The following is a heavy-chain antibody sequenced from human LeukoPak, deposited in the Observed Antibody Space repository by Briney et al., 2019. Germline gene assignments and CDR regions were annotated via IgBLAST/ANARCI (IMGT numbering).Heavy chain of an antibody. CDR2: IYYTGTT. D-gene: IGHD6-19*01. CDR1: GGSITSYY. CDR3: ARHSSGIAVAGTKFDY. Sequence: HSETLSLTCTVSGGSITSYYWSWIRQPPGNGLEWIGYIYYTGTTNYNPSLESRVTISVDTSKNQFSLRLSSVTAADTALYYCARHSSGIAVAGTKFDYWGQGTLVNVSS. V-gene: IGHV4-59*08. J-gene: IGHJ4*02.